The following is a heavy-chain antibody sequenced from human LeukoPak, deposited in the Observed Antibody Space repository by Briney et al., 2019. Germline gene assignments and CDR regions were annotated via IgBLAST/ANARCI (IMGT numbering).Heavy chain of an antibody. V-gene: IGHV4-59*08. J-gene: IGHJ6*02. D-gene: IGHD2-2*01. Sequence: SETLSLTCTVSGGSLSSYYWSWIRQPPGKGLEWIGYIYYSGSTNYNPSLQSRVTISVDTSKNQFSLKLSSVTAADTAVYYCARTRGSTSWKNGMDVWGQGTTVTVSS. CDR1: GGSLSSYY. CDR3: ARTRGSTSWKNGMDV. CDR2: IYYSGST.